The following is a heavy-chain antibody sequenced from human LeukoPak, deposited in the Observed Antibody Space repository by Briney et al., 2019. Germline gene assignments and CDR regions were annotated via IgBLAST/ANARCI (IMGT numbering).Heavy chain of an antibody. Sequence: SETLSLTCTDSGGSISSYYWSWIRQPPGKGLEWLGYIYYSGSTNYNPSLKSRVTISVDTSKNQFSLKLSSVTAADTAVYYCAREDYDSSGYYYVPYWGQGTLVTVSS. V-gene: IGHV4-59*01. CDR2: IYYSGST. D-gene: IGHD3-22*01. CDR3: AREDYDSSGYYYVPY. CDR1: GGSISSYY. J-gene: IGHJ4*02.